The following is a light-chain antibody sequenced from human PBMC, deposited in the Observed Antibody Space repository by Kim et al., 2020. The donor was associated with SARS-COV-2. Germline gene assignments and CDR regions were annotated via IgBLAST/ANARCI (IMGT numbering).Light chain of an antibody. Sequence: QSALTQPASVSGSPGQSITISCTGTSSDVGGYNYVSWYQQHPGKAPKLMIYDVSNRPSGVSNRFSGSKSGNTASLIISGLQAEDEADYYCSSYTSSSTPYVLGTGTKVTVL. CDR3: SSYTSSSTPYV. CDR1: SSDVGGYNY. J-gene: IGLJ1*01. CDR2: DVS. V-gene: IGLV2-14*03.